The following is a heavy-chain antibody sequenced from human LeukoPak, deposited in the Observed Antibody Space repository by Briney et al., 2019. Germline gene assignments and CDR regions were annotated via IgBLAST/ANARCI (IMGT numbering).Heavy chain of an antibody. CDR1: GFTFSNFA. CDR2: LSGRGTTT. CDR3: ARDELGETYYFDY. J-gene: IGHJ4*02. D-gene: IGHD7-27*01. V-gene: IGHV3-23*01. Sequence: PGGSLRLSCAASGFTFSNFAMSWVRQAPGKGLEWVSTLSGRGTTTNYADSVKGRFTISRDNAKNSLYLQMNSLRAEDTAVYYCARDELGETYYFDYWGQGTLVTVSS.